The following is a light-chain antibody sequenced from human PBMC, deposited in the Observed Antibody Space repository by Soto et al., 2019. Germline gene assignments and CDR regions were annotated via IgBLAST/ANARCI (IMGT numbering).Light chain of an antibody. V-gene: IGKV3-15*01. CDR2: GAS. CDR3: QQYNNWPLT. J-gene: IGKJ4*01. CDR1: QSVSTN. Sequence: EIVMTQSPATLSVSPGERATLSCRASQSVSTNLAWYQQKAGQAPRLFIYGASSRATRIPARFSGSGSGTEFTLTISSLQSEDFAVYYCQQYNNWPLTFGGGTKVEIK.